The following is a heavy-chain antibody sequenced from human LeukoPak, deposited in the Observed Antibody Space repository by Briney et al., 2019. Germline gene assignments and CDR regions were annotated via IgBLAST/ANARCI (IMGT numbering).Heavy chain of an antibody. CDR3: AGGSYPDWFDP. CDR2: IYTGGST. CDR1: GGSLSSGSYY. V-gene: IGHV4-61*02. Sequence: SETLSLTCTVSGGSLSSGSYYWGWVRQPAGTGLEWLGRIYTGGSTNYNPSLKSRVTISVDTSKNQFSLKLSSVTAADTAVYYCAGGSYPDWFDPWGQGTLVTVSS. D-gene: IGHD1-26*01. J-gene: IGHJ5*02.